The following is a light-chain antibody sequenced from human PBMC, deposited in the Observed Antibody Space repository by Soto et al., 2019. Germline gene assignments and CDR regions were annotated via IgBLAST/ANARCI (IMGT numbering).Light chain of an antibody. Sequence: DIQMTQSPSTLSATAGARVTITCRASQSISSWLAWYQHKPGKAPKLLIYDASNLDSGVPSRFSGIGSGTEFSLTISNLQPDDCATDDCQQYENYWTFGQGTKVDIK. V-gene: IGKV1-5*01. CDR3: QQYENYWT. J-gene: IGKJ1*01. CDR1: QSISSW. CDR2: DAS.